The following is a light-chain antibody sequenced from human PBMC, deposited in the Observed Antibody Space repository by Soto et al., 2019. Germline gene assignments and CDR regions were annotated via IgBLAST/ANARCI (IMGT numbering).Light chain of an antibody. CDR1: QGVSSN. CDR2: DVS. J-gene: IGKJ1*01. V-gene: IGKV3-15*01. CDR3: QQYTNWPPWT. Sequence: EIVMTQSPVTLAVSPGERATLSCRASQGVSSNLAWYQQKPGQAPRLLIYDVSTRASDIPARFSGSGSGTEFTLTISSLQSEDFAVYYCQQYTNWPPWTFGQGTKVEIK.